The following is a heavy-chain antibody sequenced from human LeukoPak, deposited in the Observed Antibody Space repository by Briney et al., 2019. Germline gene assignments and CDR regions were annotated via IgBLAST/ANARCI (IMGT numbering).Heavy chain of an antibody. V-gene: IGHV3-73*01. CDR2: IRSKANNYAT. D-gene: IGHD3-16*01. J-gene: IGHJ6*02. Sequence: GGSLRLSCAASGFIFSGSDMHWVRQASEKGLEWVGRIRSKANNYATAYAASVKGRFTISRDDSKNTAYLQMNSLKTEDTAVYYCTYYRTGGLVGGSAYYYGMDVWGQGTTVTVSS. CDR1: GFIFSGSD. CDR3: TYYRTGGLVGGSAYYYGMDV.